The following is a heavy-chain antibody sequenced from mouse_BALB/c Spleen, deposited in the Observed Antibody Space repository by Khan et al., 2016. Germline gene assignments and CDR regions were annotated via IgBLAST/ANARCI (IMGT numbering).Heavy chain of an antibody. V-gene: IGHV1-9*01. D-gene: IGHD2-1*01. Sequence: QVQLQQSGAELMKPGASVKISCKATDNIFSSYWIEWVKQRPGHGLEWIGEILPGSGSTNYNEKFKGKATFTAETSSNTAYMQLSSLTSEDSAVYYCARYGNYAMDYWGQGTSVTVSS. CDR2: ILPGSGST. CDR3: ARYGNYAMDY. CDR1: DNIFSSYW. J-gene: IGHJ4*01.